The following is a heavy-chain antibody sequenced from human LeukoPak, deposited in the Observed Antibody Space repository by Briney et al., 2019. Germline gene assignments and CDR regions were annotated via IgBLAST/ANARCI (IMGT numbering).Heavy chain of an antibody. Sequence: PSQTLSLTCTVSGGAISSAGYYWSWIRQHPGKGLEWIGYIYYSGNTYYNSSLKIRLTIAVATSKNQFSLKLNSVTAADTAVYYCARXXXXXXXXXPGDDYWGQGTLXX. CDR3: ARXXXXXXXXXPGDDY. J-gene: IGHJ4*02. V-gene: IGHV4-31*03. D-gene: IGHD3-16*01. CDR2: IYYSGNT. CDR1: GGAISSAGYY.